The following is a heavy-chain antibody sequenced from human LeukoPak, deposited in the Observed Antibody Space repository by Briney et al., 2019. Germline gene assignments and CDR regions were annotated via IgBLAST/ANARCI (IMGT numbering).Heavy chain of an antibody. Sequence: SGRSLRLSCAASGFTFSAYVMHWVRQAPGKGLECVAVISNDGNEKYYADSVKGRFSISRDNSKNTLYLQMGSLRTEDTAVYYCARDGGYTGGWTYGAGDYWGQGTLVTVSS. V-gene: IGHV3-30*04. CDR2: ISNDGNEK. J-gene: IGHJ4*01. CDR1: GFTFSAYV. CDR3: ARDGGYTGGWTYGAGDY. D-gene: IGHD2-8*02.